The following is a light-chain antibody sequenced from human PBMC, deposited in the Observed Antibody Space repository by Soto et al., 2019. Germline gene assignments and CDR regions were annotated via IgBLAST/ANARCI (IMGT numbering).Light chain of an antibody. CDR3: CSYAGSHTLYV. J-gene: IGLJ1*01. CDR1: SSDVGSYNY. CDR2: DVN. Sequence: QSALTQPRSVSGSPGQSVTISCTGTSSDVGSYNYVSWYQQHPGKAPKLMIYDVNKRPSGVPDRFSGSKSGNTASLTISGLQAEDEADYYCCSYAGSHTLYVFGTGTQLTVL. V-gene: IGLV2-11*01.